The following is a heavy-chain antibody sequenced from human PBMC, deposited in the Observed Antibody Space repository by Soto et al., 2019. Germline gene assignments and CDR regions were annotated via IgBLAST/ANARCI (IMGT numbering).Heavy chain of an antibody. J-gene: IGHJ6*03. Sequence: PSETLSLTCTVSGGSISSYYWSWIRQPPGKGLEWIGYIYYSGSTNCNPSLKSRVTISVNTSKNQFSLKLSSVTAADTAVYYCARRGYSNLYYYYYMDVWGKGTTVTVSS. CDR1: GGSISSYY. D-gene: IGHD4-4*01. V-gene: IGHV4-59*08. CDR3: ARRGYSNLYYYYYMDV. CDR2: IYYSGST.